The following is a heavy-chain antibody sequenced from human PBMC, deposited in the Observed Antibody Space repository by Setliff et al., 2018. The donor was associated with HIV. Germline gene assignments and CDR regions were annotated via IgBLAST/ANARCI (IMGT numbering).Heavy chain of an antibody. V-gene: IGHV4-4*02. J-gene: IGHJ4*02. CDR2: VYHTGST. D-gene: IGHD5-18*01. CDR1: GGSISSSNW. CDR3: ARSVDIAMVEYYFDY. Sequence: SETLSLTCAVSGGSISSSNWWSWVRQPPGKGLEWIGEVYHTGSTNYNPSLKSRVTISVDTSKNQFSLKLSSVTAADTAVYYCARSVDIAMVEYYFDYWGQGTLVT.